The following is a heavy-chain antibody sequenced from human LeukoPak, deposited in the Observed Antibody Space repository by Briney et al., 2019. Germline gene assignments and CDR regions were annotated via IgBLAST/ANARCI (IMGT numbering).Heavy chain of an antibody. J-gene: IGHJ3*02. Sequence: GGSLRLSCAASGFTFSNYWMHWVRQAPGKGLVWVSRINSDGSTTSYADSVKGRFTITRDNAKNTLYLQMNSLRAEDTAVYYCARVGFYYDSRDALDIWGQGTMVTVSS. CDR3: ARVGFYYDSRDALDI. CDR2: INSDGSTT. D-gene: IGHD3-9*01. CDR1: GFTFSNYW. V-gene: IGHV3-74*01.